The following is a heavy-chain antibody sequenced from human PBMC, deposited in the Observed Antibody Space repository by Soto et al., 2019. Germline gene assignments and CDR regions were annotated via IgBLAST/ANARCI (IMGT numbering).Heavy chain of an antibody. D-gene: IGHD6-13*01. CDR2: IYYSGST. CDR1: GGSVSSGSYY. Sequence: QVQLQESGPGLVKPSETLSLTCTVSGGSVSSGSYYWSWIRQPPGKGLEWIGYIYYSGSTNYNTSLKSRVTISVDTSKNQFSLKLSSVTAADTAVYYCAREAIAAAGYFDYWGQGTLVTVSS. CDR3: AREAIAAAGYFDY. J-gene: IGHJ4*02. V-gene: IGHV4-61*01.